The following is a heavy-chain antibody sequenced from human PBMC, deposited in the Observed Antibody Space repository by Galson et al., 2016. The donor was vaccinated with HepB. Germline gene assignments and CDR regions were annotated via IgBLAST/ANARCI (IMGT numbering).Heavy chain of an antibody. D-gene: IGHD2-15*01. J-gene: IGHJ4*02. Sequence: SLRLSCAASGFTFSSYAMSWVRQAPGKGLEWVSTISGSGGSTYNADSVKGRFTISRDNSKNSLFLYMNNVRADDTALYYCARGRYCSGGGCYQEHWGQGTLVTVAS. CDR1: GFTFSSYA. CDR2: ISGSGGST. CDR3: ARGRYCSGGGCYQEH. V-gene: IGHV3-23*01.